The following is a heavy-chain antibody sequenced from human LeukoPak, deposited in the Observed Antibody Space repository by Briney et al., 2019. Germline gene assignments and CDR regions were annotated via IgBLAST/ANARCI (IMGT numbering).Heavy chain of an antibody. CDR1: GGTFSSYA. Sequence: SVKVSCKASGGTFSSYAISWVRQVPGQGLEWMGGIIPIFGTANYAQKFQGRVTITADESTSTAYMELSSLRSEDTAVYYCARERPVYCGGDCYGDIDYWGQGTLVTVSS. V-gene: IGHV1-69*01. J-gene: IGHJ4*02. CDR3: ARERPVYCGGDCYGDIDY. D-gene: IGHD2-21*02. CDR2: IIPIFGTA.